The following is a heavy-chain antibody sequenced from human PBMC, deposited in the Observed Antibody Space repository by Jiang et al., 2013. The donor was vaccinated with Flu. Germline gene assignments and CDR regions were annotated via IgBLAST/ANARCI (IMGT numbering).Heavy chain of an antibody. CDR1: GGSISSYY. CDR2: IYTSGST. V-gene: IGHV4-4*09. J-gene: IGHJ3*02. Sequence: GGSISSYYWSWIRQPPGKGLEWIGYIYTSGSTNYNPSLKSRVTISVDTSKNQFSLKLSSVTAADTAVYYCARGSPSSIAARSDAFDIWGQGTMVTVSS. CDR3: ARGSPSSIAARSDAFDI. D-gene: IGHD6-6*01.